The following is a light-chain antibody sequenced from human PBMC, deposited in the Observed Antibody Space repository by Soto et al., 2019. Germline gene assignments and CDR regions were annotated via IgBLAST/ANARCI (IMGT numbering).Light chain of an antibody. CDR1: QSVGTN. V-gene: IGKV3-15*01. CDR2: GAS. J-gene: IGKJ2*01. CDR3: QQYNNWPPYT. Sequence: EIVMTQSPATLSVSPGEGATLSCRASQSVGTNLAWYQQKPGQAPRLLIYGASTRATGFSARFSGSGSGTEFTLTISSLQFEDFAVYYCQQYNNWPPYTFGQGTKLEIK.